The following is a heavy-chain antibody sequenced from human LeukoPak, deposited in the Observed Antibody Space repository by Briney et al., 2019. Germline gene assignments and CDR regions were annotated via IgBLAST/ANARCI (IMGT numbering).Heavy chain of an antibody. V-gene: IGHV4-59*01. CDR2: IYYSGGT. Sequence: PSETLSLTCTVSGGAISSYYWSWIRQPPGKGLEWIGYIYYSGGTKYNPSLMSRVTISVDRAQNQFSLSLSSVTAADTAVYYCARDGLYDSSGYYTDSWGQGTLVIVSS. CDR1: GGAISSYY. D-gene: IGHD3-22*01. CDR3: ARDGLYDSSGYYTDS. J-gene: IGHJ4*02.